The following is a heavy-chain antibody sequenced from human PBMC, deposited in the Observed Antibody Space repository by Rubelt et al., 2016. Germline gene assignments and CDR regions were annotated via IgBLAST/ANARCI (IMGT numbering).Heavy chain of an antibody. D-gene: IGHD5-12*01. CDR3: ASKLYDYPYYFDC. CDR1: GGSISSHNW. V-gene: IGHV4-4*02. J-gene: IGHJ4*02. CDR2: IYHSGST. Sequence: QVQLQESGPGLVKPSGTLSLTCAVSGGSISSHNWWSWVRQPPGKGLEWIGEIYHSGSTHYIPSLKSRVTIYGDKSKNQFSLRLSSVTAGDTAVYYCASKLYDYPYYFDCWGQGTLVTVSS.